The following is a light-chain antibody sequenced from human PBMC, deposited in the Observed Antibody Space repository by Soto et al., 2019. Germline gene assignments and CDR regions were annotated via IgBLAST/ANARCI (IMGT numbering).Light chain of an antibody. Sequence: EIVMTQSPATLSVSPGERATLSCRASQSVSSNLAWYQQKPGQAPRLLIYGASTRATGIPDRFSGSGSGTEFTRTISSLQSEDFPVYYCQQYNNWPPWTFGQGPKVEIK. CDR3: QQYNNWPPWT. CDR1: QSVSSN. J-gene: IGKJ1*01. CDR2: GAS. V-gene: IGKV3-15*01.